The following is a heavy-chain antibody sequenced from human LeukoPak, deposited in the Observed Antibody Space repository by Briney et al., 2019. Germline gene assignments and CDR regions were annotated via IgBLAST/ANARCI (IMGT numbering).Heavy chain of an antibody. J-gene: IGHJ4*02. V-gene: IGHV3-30*18. CDR1: GFTFSSYG. D-gene: IGHD4-23*01. CDR2: ISYDGSNK. CDR3: AKERWISKRYYFDY. Sequence: GGSLRLSCAASGFTFSSYGMHWVRHAPGKGLELVAVISYDGSNKYYADSVKGRFTISRDNSKNTLYLQMNSLRAEDTAVYYCAKERWISKRYYFDYWGQGTLVTVSS.